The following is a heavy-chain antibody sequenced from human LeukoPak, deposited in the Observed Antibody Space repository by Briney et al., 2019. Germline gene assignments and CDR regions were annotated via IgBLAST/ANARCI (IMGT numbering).Heavy chain of an antibody. D-gene: IGHD2-21*02. CDR3: ARQRVPRVVTANGY. CDR2: IKQDGSEK. Sequence: GGSLRLSCAASGFTFSSYWMSWVRQARGKGLEWVANIKQDGSEKYYVDSVKGRFTISRDNAKNSLYLQMNSLRAEDTAVYYCARQRVPRVVTANGYWGQGTLVTVSS. CDR1: GFTFSSYW. V-gene: IGHV3-7*01. J-gene: IGHJ4*02.